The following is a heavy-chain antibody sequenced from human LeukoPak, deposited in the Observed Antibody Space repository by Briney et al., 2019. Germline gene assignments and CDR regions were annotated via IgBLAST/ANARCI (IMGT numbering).Heavy chain of an antibody. CDR2: ISGSGGST. D-gene: IGHD3-10*01. Sequence: GGSLRLSCAASGFTFSSYAMSWVRQAPGKGLEWVSAISGSGGSTYYADSVKGRFTISRDNSKNTLYLQMNSLRAEDTAVYYCARVPMVRGVIIGYFDYWGQGTLVTVSS. J-gene: IGHJ4*02. CDR1: GFTFSSYA. CDR3: ARVPMVRGVIIGYFDY. V-gene: IGHV3-23*01.